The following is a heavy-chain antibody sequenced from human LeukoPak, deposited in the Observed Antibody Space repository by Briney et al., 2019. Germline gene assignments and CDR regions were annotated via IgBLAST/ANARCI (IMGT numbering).Heavy chain of an antibody. D-gene: IGHD3-3*01. Sequence: SVKVSCKASGGTFSSYTISWVRQAPGQGLEWMGRIIPTLGIANYAQKFQGRVTITADKSTSTAYMELSSLRSEDTAVYYCARTIPYYYYYMDVWGKGTTVTVSS. V-gene: IGHV1-69*02. CDR2: IIPTLGIA. J-gene: IGHJ6*03. CDR3: ARTIPYYYYYMDV. CDR1: GGTFSSYT.